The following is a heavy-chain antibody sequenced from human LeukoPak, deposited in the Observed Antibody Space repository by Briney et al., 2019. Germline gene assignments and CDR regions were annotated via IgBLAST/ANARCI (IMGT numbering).Heavy chain of an antibody. CDR1: GFTFSNYA. J-gene: IGHJ4*02. Sequence: GSLRLSFAASGFTFSNYAMSWVRRAPGKGLGWVSAITSSGGNTYYADSVKGRFTISRDNSKNTVFLQMNSLRAEDTAVYYCAKWGDYDVLTGYYVSDYWGQGTLVTVSS. D-gene: IGHD3-9*01. CDR3: AKWGDYDVLTGYYVSDY. V-gene: IGHV3-23*01. CDR2: ITSSGGNT.